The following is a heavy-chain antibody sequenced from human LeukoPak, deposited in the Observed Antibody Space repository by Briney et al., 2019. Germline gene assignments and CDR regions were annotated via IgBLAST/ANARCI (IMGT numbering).Heavy chain of an antibody. D-gene: IGHD3-3*01. CDR2: ISSSSSYI. CDR3: ARAPLRFLEWLSGYYYMDV. CDR1: GFTFSSYS. J-gene: IGHJ6*03. V-gene: IGHV3-21*01. Sequence: GGSLRLSCAASGFTFSSYSMNWVRQAPGKGLEWVSSISSSSSYIYCADSVKGRFTISRDNAKNSLYLQMNSLGAEDTAVYYCARAPLRFLEWLSGYYYMDVWGKGTTVTVSS.